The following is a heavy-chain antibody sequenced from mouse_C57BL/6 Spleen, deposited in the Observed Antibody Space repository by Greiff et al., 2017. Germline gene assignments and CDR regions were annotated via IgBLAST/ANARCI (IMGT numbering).Heavy chain of an antibody. CDR1: GYAFSSSW. CDR3: ARELLDY. D-gene: IGHD1-1*01. J-gene: IGHJ2*01. CDR2: IYPGDGDT. V-gene: IGHV1-82*01. Sequence: VQLQQSGPELVKPGASVKISCTASGYAFSSSWMNWVKQRPGKGLEWIGRIYPGDGDTNYNGKFKGKATLTADKSSSTAYMQLSSLTSVDSAVYFCARELLDYWGQGTTLTVSS.